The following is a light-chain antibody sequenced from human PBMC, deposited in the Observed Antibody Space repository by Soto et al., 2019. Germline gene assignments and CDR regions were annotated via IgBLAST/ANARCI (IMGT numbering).Light chain of an antibody. CDR2: GAS. J-gene: IGKJ5*01. CDR1: LSVSNN. V-gene: IGKV3-15*01. Sequence: EVVMTQSPASLSVSPGERATLSCRASLSVSNNLAWYQQKPGQAPRLLIYGASTRATGIPARFSGSGSGTEFTLTISRLEPEDFAVYYCQQYGSSPITFGQGTRLEIK. CDR3: QQYGSSPIT.